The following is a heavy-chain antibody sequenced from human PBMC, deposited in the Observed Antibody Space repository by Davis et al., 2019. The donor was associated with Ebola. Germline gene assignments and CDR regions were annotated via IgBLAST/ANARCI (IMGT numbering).Heavy chain of an antibody. CDR3: ARGGISMIVVPRDYYYGMDV. CDR2: INPNSGGT. D-gene: IGHD3-22*01. J-gene: IGHJ6*02. CDR1: GYTFTGYY. V-gene: IGHV1-2*06. Sequence: ASVKVSCKASGYTFTGYYIHWVRQAPGQGLEWMGRINPNSGGTNHAQKFQGRVTMTRDTSISTAYLELTRLRSDNTAVYYCARGGISMIVVPRDYYYGMDVWGQGTTVTVSS.